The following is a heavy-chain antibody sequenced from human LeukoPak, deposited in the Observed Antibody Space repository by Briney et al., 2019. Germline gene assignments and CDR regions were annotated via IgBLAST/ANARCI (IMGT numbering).Heavy chain of an antibody. CDR2: IGSSGATT. V-gene: IGHV3-23*01. D-gene: IGHD1-7*01. CDR1: GFTFSSYG. Sequence: GGSLRLSCAASGFTFSSYGMSWVRQAPGKGLEWVSSIGSSGATTYYTDSVRGRFTISRDNSKNTVYLQMNSLRVEDTAVYYCAEVRPGAGTMDWGQGTLVTVSS. CDR3: AEVRPGAGTMD. J-gene: IGHJ4*02.